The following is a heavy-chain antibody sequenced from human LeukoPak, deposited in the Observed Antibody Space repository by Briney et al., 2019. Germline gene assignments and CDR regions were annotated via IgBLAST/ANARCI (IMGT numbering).Heavy chain of an antibody. D-gene: IGHD6-19*01. CDR1: GFTFTSYW. CDR3: ARDEGSGWIGY. J-gene: IGHJ4*02. V-gene: IGHV3-7*01. Sequence: PGGSLRLSCAASGFTFTSYWMSWVRQAPGKGPEWVAHINQDLSETYYVDSVRGRFSIARDNAKNSVYLQMNGLRAEDTAVYYCARDEGSGWIGYWGQGTLVTVSS. CDR2: INQDLSET.